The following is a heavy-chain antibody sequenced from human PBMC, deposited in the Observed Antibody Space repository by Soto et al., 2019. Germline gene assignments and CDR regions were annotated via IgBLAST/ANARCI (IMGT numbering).Heavy chain of an antibody. J-gene: IGHJ4*02. CDR1: GFTFSSYG. D-gene: IGHD3-22*01. Sequence: QVQLVESGGVVVQPGRSLRLSCAASGFTFSSYGMHWVRQAPGKGLEWVSVISYDGSNKYYADSVKGRFTISRDNSMNTLDPPRNPLRAQDTAVYYSAKGTVRYDSSGPFVYWGQLSLVTVSS. V-gene: IGHV3-30*18. CDR3: AKGTVRYDSSGPFVY. CDR2: ISYDGSNK.